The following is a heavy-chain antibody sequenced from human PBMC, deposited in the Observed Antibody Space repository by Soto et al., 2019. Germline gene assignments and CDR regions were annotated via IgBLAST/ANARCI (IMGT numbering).Heavy chain of an antibody. CDR3: ARASYYYGSGSYYYYYGMDV. V-gene: IGHV4-34*01. CDR1: GGSFSGYY. CDR2: IYHSGST. Sequence: ETLSLTCAVYGGSFSGYYWSWIRQPPGKGLEWIGEIYHSGSTNYNPSLKSRVTISVDRSKNQFSLKLSSVTAADTAVYYCARASYYYGSGSYYYYYGMDVWGQGTTVTVSS. D-gene: IGHD3-10*01. J-gene: IGHJ6*02.